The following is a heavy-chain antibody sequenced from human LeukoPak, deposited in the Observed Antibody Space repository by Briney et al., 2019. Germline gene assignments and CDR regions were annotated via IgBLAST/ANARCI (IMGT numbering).Heavy chain of an antibody. CDR2: ISGSGGST. D-gene: IGHD7-27*01. J-gene: IGHJ4*02. V-gene: IGHV3-23*01. CDR3: ARVSKLGYYFDY. Sequence: GGSLRLSCAASGFTFSSYAMSWVRQAPGKGLEWVSAISGSGGSTYYADSVKGRFTISRDNSKNTLYLQMSSLRAEDTAVYYCARVSKLGYYFDYWGQGTLVTVSS. CDR1: GFTFSSYA.